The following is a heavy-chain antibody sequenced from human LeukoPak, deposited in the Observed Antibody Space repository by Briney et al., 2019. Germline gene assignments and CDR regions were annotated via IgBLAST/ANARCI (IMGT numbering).Heavy chain of an antibody. CDR3: AKDYDYPSGFDP. D-gene: IGHD4-11*01. V-gene: IGHV3-43*02. CDR2: ISGDGDST. J-gene: IGHJ5*02. CDR1: GFTFDDYA. Sequence: PGGSLRLSCAASGFTFDDYAMHWVRQAPGKGLEWVSLISGDGDSTYYADSVKGRFTISRDNSKNSLYLQMNSLRTEDTALYYCAKDYDYPSGFDPWGQGTLVTVSS.